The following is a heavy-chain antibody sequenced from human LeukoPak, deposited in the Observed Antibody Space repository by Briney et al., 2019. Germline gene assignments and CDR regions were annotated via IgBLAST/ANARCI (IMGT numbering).Heavy chain of an antibody. CDR3: ASGNWSDRAFDI. D-gene: IGHD1-20*01. CDR1: GPHFSGYW. J-gene: IGHJ3*02. V-gene: IGHV3-7*01. Sequence: GGSLRLSCAASGPHFSGYWMSWVRQAPGKGLEWVANIKTDGSEKYYVDSVKGRFTISRDNAKNSLYLQMNNLRVEDTAVYYCASGNWSDRAFDIWGQGTMVIVSS. CDR2: IKTDGSEK.